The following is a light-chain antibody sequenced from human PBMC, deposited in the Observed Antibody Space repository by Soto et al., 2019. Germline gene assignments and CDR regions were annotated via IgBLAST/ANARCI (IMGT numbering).Light chain of an antibody. Sequence: LTQSPANLAMSPWETANRSCRASQSVDKFLAWYQQRPGQPPRLLIFDSSNRATGVLVRFSGSGSGTVFTLTIGSLEPEDSAVYYCQQRKHWPPITFGQGTRLEIK. CDR3: QQRKHWPPIT. V-gene: IGKV3-11*01. CDR2: DSS. CDR1: QSVDKF. J-gene: IGKJ5*01.